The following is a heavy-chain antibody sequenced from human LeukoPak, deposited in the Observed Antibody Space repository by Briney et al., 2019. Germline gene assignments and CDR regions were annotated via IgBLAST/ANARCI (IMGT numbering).Heavy chain of an antibody. CDR3: ARDRDYGDYNTQDLFVY. CDR2: ISAYNGDT. CDR1: GYTFTNFG. D-gene: IGHD4-17*01. J-gene: IGHJ4*02. Sequence: ASVKVSCKASGYTFTNFGISWVRQAPGQGLEWMGWISAYNGDTNYAQRLQGRVTMTTDTSTSTAYMELRSLRSDDTAVYYCARDRDYGDYNTQDLFVYWGQGTLVTVSS. V-gene: IGHV1-18*01.